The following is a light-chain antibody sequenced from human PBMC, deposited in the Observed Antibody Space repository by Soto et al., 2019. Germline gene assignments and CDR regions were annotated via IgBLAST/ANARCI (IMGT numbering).Light chain of an antibody. CDR1: QSILSW. CDR2: DAS. J-gene: IGKJ1*01. CDR3: QQYDTYWT. Sequence: DIQMPQSPSTLSASVGDRVTITCRASQSILSWLAWYQHKPGKAPKLLIYDASSLESGVPSRFSGSRSGTEFTLTISSLQPDDIASYYCQQYDTYWTFGQGTKVDIK. V-gene: IGKV1-5*01.